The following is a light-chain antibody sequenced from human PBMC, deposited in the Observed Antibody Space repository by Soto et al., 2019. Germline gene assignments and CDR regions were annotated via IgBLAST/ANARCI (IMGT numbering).Light chain of an antibody. J-gene: IGKJ4*01. CDR3: QQGYCSPLT. Sequence: DIQMTQSPSSLSASVGDRVTITCRASLSISNYLNWYQQKPGKAPKLLIYAASTLQSGVPSRFSGCGSGTDFTLSISSLQTEDSVTCYCQQGYCSPLTVGGGTNVEVK. CDR1: LSISNY. V-gene: IGKV1-39*01. CDR2: AAS.